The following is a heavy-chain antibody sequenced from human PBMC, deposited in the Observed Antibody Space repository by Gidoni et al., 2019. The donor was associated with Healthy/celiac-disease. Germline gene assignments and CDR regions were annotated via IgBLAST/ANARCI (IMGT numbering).Heavy chain of an antibody. V-gene: IGHV1-69*02. D-gene: IGHD6-19*01. CDR1: GGTFSSYT. J-gene: IGHJ6*02. Sequence: QVQLVQSGAEVKKPGSSVKVSCKASGGTFSSYTISWVRQAPGQGLEWMGRIIPILGIANYAQKFQGRVTITADKSTSTAYMELSSLRSEDTAVYYCARVSVAGESNYGMDVWGQGTTVTVSS. CDR2: IIPILGIA. CDR3: ARVSVAGESNYGMDV.